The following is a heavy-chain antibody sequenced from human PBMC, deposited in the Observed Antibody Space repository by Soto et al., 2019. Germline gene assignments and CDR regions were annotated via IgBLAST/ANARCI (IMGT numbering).Heavy chain of an antibody. J-gene: IGHJ4*02. V-gene: IGHV1-18*01. CDR1: GYTFSSYH. CDR2: ISAYNGNT. CDR3: ARDLPPVDY. Sequence: QIQLVQSGAEVKKPGASVKVSCKASGYTFSSYHITWVRQAPGQGLEWMGWISAYNGNTNYAQNRQGRVTMTTHPSTSTAYMELRSLRSDDTAVYYCARDLPPVDYWGQGTLVTVSS.